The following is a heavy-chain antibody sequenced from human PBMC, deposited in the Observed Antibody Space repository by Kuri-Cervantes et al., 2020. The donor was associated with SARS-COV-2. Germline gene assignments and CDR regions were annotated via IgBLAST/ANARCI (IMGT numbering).Heavy chain of an antibody. CDR2: VSYNGAT. Sequence: SETLSLTCTVSGDSITNYYLTWIRQPPGKGLEWIGYVSYNGATAYNPSLKSRVTMSLDTSKNQFSLRLSSVTAADTAVYYCARDKLQFDAFDIWGQGTMVTVSS. CDR1: GDSITNYY. V-gene: IGHV4-59*01. CDR3: ARDKLQFDAFDI. J-gene: IGHJ3*02. D-gene: IGHD5-24*01.